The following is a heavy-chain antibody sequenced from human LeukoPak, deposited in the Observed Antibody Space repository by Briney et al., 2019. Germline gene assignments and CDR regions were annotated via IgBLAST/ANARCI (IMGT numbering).Heavy chain of an antibody. CDR2: IYYSGST. J-gene: IGHJ4*02. V-gene: IGHV4-59*01. CDR1: GGSISTYY. D-gene: IGHD3-10*01. Sequence: SETLSLTCTVSGGSISTYYWSWIRQPPGKGLEWIGYIYYSGSTNYNPSLKSRVTISVDTSKNQFSLKLSSVTAADTAVYYCARVGTYGSGSYLSWLDYWGQGTLVTVSS. CDR3: ARVGTYGSGSYLSWLDY.